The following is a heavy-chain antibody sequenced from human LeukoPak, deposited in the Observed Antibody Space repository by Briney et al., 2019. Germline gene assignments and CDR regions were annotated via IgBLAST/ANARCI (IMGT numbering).Heavy chain of an antibody. V-gene: IGHV3-30*04. CDR3: ARELTGYWQQY. CDR2: ISYDGSNQ. CDR1: GFTFSNCA. J-gene: IGHJ4*02. Sequence: GRSLRLSCAASGFTFSNCAMHWVRQAPGKGLEWVAIISYDGSNQYYADSVKGRFTISRDSSQNTLYLQMNSLRAEDTAVYYCARELTGYWQQYWGQGTLVTVSS. D-gene: IGHD3-9*01.